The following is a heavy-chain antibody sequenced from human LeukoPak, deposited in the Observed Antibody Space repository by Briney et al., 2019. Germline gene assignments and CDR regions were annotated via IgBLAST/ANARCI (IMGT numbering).Heavy chain of an antibody. Sequence: ASVKVSCTASGGTFSSYAFNWVRQAPGHGLEWMGGIIPFYGAINYAQQFQGRVTITADESTSTVYMELSNLRPDDTAVYYCARMVGYSYSDYWGQGTLGTVLS. V-gene: IGHV1-69*13. J-gene: IGHJ4*02. D-gene: IGHD3-10*01. CDR1: GGTFSSYA. CDR2: IIPFYGAI. CDR3: ARMVGYSYSDY.